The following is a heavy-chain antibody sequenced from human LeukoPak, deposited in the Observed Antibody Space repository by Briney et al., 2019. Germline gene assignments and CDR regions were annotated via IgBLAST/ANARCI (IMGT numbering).Heavy chain of an antibody. Sequence: VSVTVSCKASGYTFTGYYMHWVRQAPGQGLEWMGRINPNSGGTNYAQKFQGRVTMTRDTSISTAYMELSRLTSDDTAVYYCARVRTGTTTYFDYWGQGTLVTVSS. CDR2: INPNSGGT. J-gene: IGHJ4*02. CDR1: GYTFTGYY. V-gene: IGHV1-2*06. D-gene: IGHD1-7*01. CDR3: ARVRTGTTTYFDY.